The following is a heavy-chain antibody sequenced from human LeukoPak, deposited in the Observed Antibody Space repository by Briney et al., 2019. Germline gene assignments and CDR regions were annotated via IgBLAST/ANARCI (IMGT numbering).Heavy chain of an antibody. CDR3: ARQTEVVTFDY. CDR1: GYISTNYW. V-gene: IGHV5-51*07. J-gene: IGHJ4*02. CDR2: IYPAASAT. Sequence: PGALLHTCSGSAGYISTNYWSGLLQQLAEEVQGWMGIIYPAASATRYNPSFQGQVTISAAKSISTAYLQWSSLKASDTAMYYCARQTEVVTFDYWGEGTLVTVSS.